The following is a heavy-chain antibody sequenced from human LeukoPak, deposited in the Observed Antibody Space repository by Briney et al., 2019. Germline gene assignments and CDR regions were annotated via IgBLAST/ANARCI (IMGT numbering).Heavy chain of an antibody. J-gene: IGHJ4*02. V-gene: IGHV3-48*03. Sequence: GGSLRLSCAASGFTFSSYEMNWVRQAPGKGLEWVSYISSSGRTIYYADSVKGRFTISRDNAKNSLYLQMNSLRAEDTAVYYCARRVASSSPMAYWGQGTLVTVSS. D-gene: IGHD6-6*01. CDR1: GFTFSSYE. CDR3: ARRVASSSPMAY. CDR2: ISSSGRTI.